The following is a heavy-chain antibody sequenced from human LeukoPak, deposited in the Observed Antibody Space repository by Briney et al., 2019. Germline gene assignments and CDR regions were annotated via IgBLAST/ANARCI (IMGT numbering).Heavy chain of an antibody. CDR2: IYYSGST. CDR3: ARSHLWFGELLNYFDY. D-gene: IGHD3-10*01. CDR1: GGSVSSGSYY. J-gene: IGHJ4*02. V-gene: IGHV4-61*01. Sequence: SETLSLTCTVSGGSVSSGSYYWSWIRQPPGKGLEWIGYIYYSGSTNYNPSLKSRVTISVDTSKNQFSLKPSSVTAADTAVYYCARSHLWFGELLNYFDYWGQGTLVTVSS.